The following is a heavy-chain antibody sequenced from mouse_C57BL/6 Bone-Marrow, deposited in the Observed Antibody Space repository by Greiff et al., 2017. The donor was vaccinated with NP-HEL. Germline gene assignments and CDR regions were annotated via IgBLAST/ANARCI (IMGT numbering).Heavy chain of an antibody. J-gene: IGHJ3*01. CDR3: AREGSWVPWFAY. V-gene: IGHV1-55*01. CDR1: GYTFTSYW. Sequence: QVQLQQPGAELVKPGASVKMSCKASGYTFTSYWITWVKQRPGQGLEWIGDIYPGSGSTNYNEKFKSKATLTVDTSSSTAYMQLSSLTSEDSAVYYWAREGSWVPWFAYWGQGTLVTVSA. CDR2: IYPGSGST. D-gene: IGHD4-1*01.